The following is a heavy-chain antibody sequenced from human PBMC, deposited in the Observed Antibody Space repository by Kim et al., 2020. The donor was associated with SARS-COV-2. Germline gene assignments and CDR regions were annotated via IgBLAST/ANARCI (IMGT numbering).Heavy chain of an antibody. Sequence: GGSLRLSCTGSGFTFSSSAMSWVRQAPGKGLEWVSTITGCDGTTNYADSVKGRFTISRDNSRNTLYLQMNSLRAEDTAVYFCARRETIGGNFTYF. CDR3: ARRETIGGNFTYF. J-gene: IGHJ2*01. CDR2: ITGCDGTT. V-gene: IGHV3-23*01. D-gene: IGHD1-26*01. CDR1: GFTFSSSA.